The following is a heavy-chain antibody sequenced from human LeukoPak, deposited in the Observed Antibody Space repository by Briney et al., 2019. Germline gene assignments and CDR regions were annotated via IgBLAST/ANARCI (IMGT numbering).Heavy chain of an antibody. D-gene: IGHD3-22*01. CDR1: GFTFSNYA. J-gene: IGHJ6*02. Sequence: GGSLRLSCAASGFTFSNYAMTWVRQAPGKGLEWVSGISGSGDSTYYADSVKGRFTISRDNFKNTLYLQMNSLRAEDTAVYYCARDPTSYSDSSGYYNYYYGMDVWGQGTTVTVSS. CDR3: ARDPTSYSDSSGYYNYYYGMDV. CDR2: ISGSGDST. V-gene: IGHV3-23*01.